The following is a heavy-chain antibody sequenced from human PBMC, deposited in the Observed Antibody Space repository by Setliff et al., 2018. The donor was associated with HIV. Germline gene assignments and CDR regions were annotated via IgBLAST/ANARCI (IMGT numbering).Heavy chain of an antibody. D-gene: IGHD1-26*01. V-gene: IGHV4-34*01. J-gene: IGHJ4*02. CDR2: ISYSGST. CDR1: GGSFSDFY. CDR3: ARYWGSYPEHLDY. Sequence: PSETLSLTCAVFGGSFSDFYWSWIRQPPGKGLEWIGEISYSGSTVYNPSLKSRVTISGQTSNNQFSLQLTSVTAADTAVYYCARYWGSYPEHLDYWGQGTLVTVSS.